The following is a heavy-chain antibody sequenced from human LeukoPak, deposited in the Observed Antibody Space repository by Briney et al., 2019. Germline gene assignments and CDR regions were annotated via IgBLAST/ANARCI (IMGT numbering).Heavy chain of an antibody. CDR1: GYTFTSYG. D-gene: IGHD4-17*01. CDR3: ANDGLTTVTTPIDY. J-gene: IGHJ4*02. CDR2: ISGYNGNT. Sequence: ASVKVSCKSSGYTFTSYGISWVRQAPGQGLEWMGWISGYNGNTNYAQNLQGRVTMTTDTSTSTAYMELRSLRSDDTAVYYCANDGLTTVTTPIDYWCQGTLVTVSS. V-gene: IGHV1-18*01.